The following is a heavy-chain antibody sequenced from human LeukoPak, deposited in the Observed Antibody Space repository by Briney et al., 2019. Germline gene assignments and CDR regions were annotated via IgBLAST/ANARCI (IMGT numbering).Heavy chain of an antibody. CDR3: ARDRVTNFDY. CDR1: DGSISSYY. CDR2: IHSSGST. J-gene: IGHJ4*02. D-gene: IGHD3-10*01. V-gene: IGHV4-4*07. Sequence: SETLSLTCTVSDGSISSYYWSWVRQPAGKGLEWIGRIHSSGSTNYNPSLKSRVTMLVDTSSNQFSLKLTSVTAADTAVYYCARDRVTNFDYWGQGTPVTVSS.